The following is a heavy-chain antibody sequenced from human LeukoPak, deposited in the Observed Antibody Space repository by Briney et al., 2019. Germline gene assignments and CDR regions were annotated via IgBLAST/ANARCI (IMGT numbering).Heavy chain of an antibody. V-gene: IGHV1-69*06. Sequence: ASVTVSCKASGGTFSSYAISWVRQAPGQGLEWMGGIIPIFGTANYAQKFQGRVTITADKSTSTAYMELSSLRSEDTAVYYCARGFGYSSGWYGRGWFDPWGQGTLVTVSS. J-gene: IGHJ5*02. CDR1: GGTFSSYA. CDR3: ARGFGYSSGWYGRGWFDP. D-gene: IGHD6-19*01. CDR2: IIPIFGTA.